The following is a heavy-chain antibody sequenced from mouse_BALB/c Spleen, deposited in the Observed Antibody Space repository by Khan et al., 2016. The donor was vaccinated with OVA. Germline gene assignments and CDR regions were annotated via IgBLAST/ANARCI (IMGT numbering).Heavy chain of an antibody. J-gene: IGHJ2*01. D-gene: IGHD3-2*02. Sequence: QVQLKQSGAELVRPGTSVELSCKTSGYIFTSYWIHWVRQRTGQGLEWIARIYPGTDNTYYNEKLKDRATLTADRSSSTAYMQLNSLKSEDSAVYFCAREEALYYFDYWGQGTTRTVSS. CDR2: IYPGTDNT. CDR3: AREEALYYFDY. CDR1: GYIFTSYW. V-gene: IGHV1-76*01.